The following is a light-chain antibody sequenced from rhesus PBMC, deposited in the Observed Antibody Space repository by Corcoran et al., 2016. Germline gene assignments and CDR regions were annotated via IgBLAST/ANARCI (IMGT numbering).Light chain of an antibody. V-gene: IGKV3-10*01. CDR3: YQHSSGYS. J-gene: IGKJ2*01. Sequence: QVILTQSPATLSLSPGERATLSCRASQSGSSYLAWYQQKPGQAPRLLIYGASSRATGIPDRFSGSGSGTDFTLTISSLEPEDVGVYHCYQHSSGYSFGQGTKVEIK. CDR1: QSGSSY. CDR2: GAS.